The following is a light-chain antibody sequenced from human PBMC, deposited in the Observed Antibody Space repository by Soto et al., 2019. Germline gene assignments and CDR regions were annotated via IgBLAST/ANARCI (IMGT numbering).Light chain of an antibody. CDR3: SSYTTTTRL. J-gene: IGLJ3*02. CDR2: EVS. Sequence: QSALTQPASXXXXXXXXXXXXCTGTSSDIGSNNYVSGFQQRPGKAPTLIIYEVSNRPSGVSTHFSGSKSGNTASLTISGLLPEDEAVYYCSSYTTTTRLFGGGTKLTVL. CDR1: SSDIGSNNY. V-gene: IGLV2-14*01.